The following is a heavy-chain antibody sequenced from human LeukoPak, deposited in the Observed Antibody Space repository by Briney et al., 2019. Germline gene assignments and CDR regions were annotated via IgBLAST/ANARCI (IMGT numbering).Heavy chain of an antibody. CDR2: INHSGST. CDR3: ATAAAGFDY. D-gene: IGHD6-13*01. Sequence: SETLSLTCAVYGGSFSGYYWSWIRQPPGKGLEWIGEINHSGSTNYNPSLKSRVTRSVDTSKNQFSLKLSSVTAADTAVYYCATAAAGFDYWGQGTLVTVSS. CDR1: GGSFSGYY. J-gene: IGHJ4*02. V-gene: IGHV4-34*01.